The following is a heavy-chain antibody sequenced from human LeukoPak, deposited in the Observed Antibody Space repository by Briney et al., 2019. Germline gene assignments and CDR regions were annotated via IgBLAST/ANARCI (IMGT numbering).Heavy chain of an antibody. CDR3: ARVGYSYGRLFDQ. Sequence: PSETLSLTCTVSGGSISSYYWSWIRQPPGKGLEWIGYIYYSGSTNYNPSLKSRVTISVDTSKNQFSLKLSSVTAADTAVYYCARVGYSYGRLFDQWGQGTLVTVSS. D-gene: IGHD5-18*01. V-gene: IGHV4-59*01. CDR2: IYYSGST. J-gene: IGHJ4*02. CDR1: GGSISSYY.